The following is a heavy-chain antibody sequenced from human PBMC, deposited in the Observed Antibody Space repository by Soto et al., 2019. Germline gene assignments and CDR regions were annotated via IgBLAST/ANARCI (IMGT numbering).Heavy chain of an antibody. D-gene: IGHD6-19*01. V-gene: IGHV1-69*13. Sequence: SVKVSCKASGGTFSSYAISWVRQAPGQGLEWMGGIIPIFGTANYAQKFQGRVTITADESTSTAYMELSSLRSEDTAVYYCARDRDSPFGWSPNWFDPWGQGTLVTVSS. CDR1: GGTFSSYA. CDR2: IIPIFGTA. CDR3: ARDRDSPFGWSPNWFDP. J-gene: IGHJ5*02.